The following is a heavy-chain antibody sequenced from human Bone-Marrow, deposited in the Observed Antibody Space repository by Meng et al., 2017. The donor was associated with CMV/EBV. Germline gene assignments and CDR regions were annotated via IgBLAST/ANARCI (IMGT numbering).Heavy chain of an antibody. CDR1: GFTFSTYG. V-gene: IGHV3-30*02. J-gene: IGHJ4*02. CDR2: IRYDGSNT. D-gene: IGHD6-19*01. CDR3: ANRLY. Sequence: GGSLRLSCVASGFTFSTYGMHWVRQAPGKGLEWVAYIRYDGSNTHYPDSVKGRFTISRDNSKNTLYLQMNSLRAEDTAVYYCANRLYWGQGTLVTVSS.